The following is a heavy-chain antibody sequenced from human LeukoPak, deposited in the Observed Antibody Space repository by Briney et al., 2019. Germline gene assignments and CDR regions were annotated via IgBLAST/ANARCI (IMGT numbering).Heavy chain of an antibody. CDR1: GFTLSNHW. CDR3: AKGSYDSSGYWYYFDY. V-gene: IGHV3-7*03. CDR2: VNRDGSET. J-gene: IGHJ4*02. D-gene: IGHD3-22*01. Sequence: GGSLRLSCAASGFTLSNHWMTWVRQVPGRGPEWVANVNRDGSETYYLDSVKGRFTISRDNSKNTLYLQMNSLRAEDTAVYYCAKGSYDSSGYWYYFDYWGQGTLVTVSS.